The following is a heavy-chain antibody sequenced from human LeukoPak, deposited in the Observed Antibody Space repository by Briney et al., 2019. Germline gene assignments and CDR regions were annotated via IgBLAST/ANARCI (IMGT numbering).Heavy chain of an antibody. Sequence: GGSLRLSCAASGFTFSSYGMHWARQAPGKGLEWVAVISYDGSNKYYADSVKGRFTISRDNSKNTLYLQTNSLRAEDTAVYYCAKDQILLWFGELFSSVFDYWGQGTLVTVSS. J-gene: IGHJ4*02. D-gene: IGHD3-10*01. CDR2: ISYDGSNK. CDR1: GFTFSSYG. V-gene: IGHV3-30*18. CDR3: AKDQILLWFGELFSSVFDY.